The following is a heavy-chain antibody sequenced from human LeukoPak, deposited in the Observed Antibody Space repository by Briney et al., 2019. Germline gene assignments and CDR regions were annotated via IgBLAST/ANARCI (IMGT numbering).Heavy chain of an antibody. D-gene: IGHD6-19*01. Sequence: PSETLSLTCAVYGGSFSGYYWSWIRQPPGKGLEWIGEINHSGSTNYNPSLKSRVTISVDTSKNQFSLKLSSVTAADTAVYYCARHLWLGVFDYWGQGTLVTVSS. CDR1: GGSFSGYY. J-gene: IGHJ4*02. V-gene: IGHV4-34*01. CDR2: INHSGST. CDR3: ARHLWLGVFDY.